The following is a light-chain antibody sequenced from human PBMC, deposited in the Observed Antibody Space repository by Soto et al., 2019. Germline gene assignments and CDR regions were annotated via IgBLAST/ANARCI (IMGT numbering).Light chain of an antibody. CDR2: AAS. V-gene: IGKV1-39*01. Sequence: DIQMTQSPSSLSASVGDRVTITCRASQNINSYLNWYQQKPGKAPKLLIYAASSLQSGVPSRFSGSGSGTDFTLTISSLQPEDFATYYCQQSFSTPFTFGPGTKGIS. CDR1: QNINSY. J-gene: IGKJ3*01. CDR3: QQSFSTPFT.